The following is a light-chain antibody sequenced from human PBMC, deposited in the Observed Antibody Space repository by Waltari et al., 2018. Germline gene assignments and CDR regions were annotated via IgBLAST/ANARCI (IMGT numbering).Light chain of an antibody. J-gene: IGKJ2*01. V-gene: IGKV1-5*03. CDR2: KAS. CDR3: QQYHDYSA. CDR1: QSILTW. Sequence: DTQMTQSPSTLSASVGDSVTITCRASQSILTWLAWYQQKPGKAPRLLIYKASNLESGVPGRFSGSASGTEFNLTISSLQPDDSATYYCQQYHDYSAFGQGTKLEIK.